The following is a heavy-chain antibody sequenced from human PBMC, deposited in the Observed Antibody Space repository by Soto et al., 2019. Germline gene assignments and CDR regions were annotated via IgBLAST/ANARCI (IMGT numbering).Heavy chain of an antibody. CDR3: ARDWGNCTGGSCYSAYYYYYGMDV. J-gene: IGHJ6*02. V-gene: IGHV1-18*01. CDR1: GYTFPNYG. Sequence: QVQLVQSGAEVKKPGASVKVSCKASGYTFPNYGISWVRQAPGQGLEWMGWISAYNGNTNYAQKRQGRDTMTTNTSTYPAYMELRSLRSDDTAVYYCARDWGNCTGGSCYSAYYYYYGMDVWGQGTTVTVSS. D-gene: IGHD2-15*01. CDR2: ISAYNGNT.